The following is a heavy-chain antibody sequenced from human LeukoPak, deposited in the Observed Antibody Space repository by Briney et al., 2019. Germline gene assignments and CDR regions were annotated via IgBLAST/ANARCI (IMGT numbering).Heavy chain of an antibody. Sequence: GGSLRLSCAAPGFTFDDYAMHWVRQAPGKGLEWVSGISWNSGSIGYADSVKGRFAISRDNAKNSLYLQMNSLRAEDTALYYCATSAGTTYYYGMDVWGQGTTVTVSS. CDR2: ISWNSGSI. J-gene: IGHJ6*02. CDR3: ATSAGTTYYYGMDV. CDR1: GFTFDDYA. D-gene: IGHD6-13*01. V-gene: IGHV3-9*01.